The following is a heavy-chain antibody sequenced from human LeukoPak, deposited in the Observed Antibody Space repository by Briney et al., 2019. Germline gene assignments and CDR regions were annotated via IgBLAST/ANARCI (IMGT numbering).Heavy chain of an antibody. J-gene: IGHJ1*01. V-gene: IGHV3-7*01. CDR3: ASTGYSTS. D-gene: IGHD6-13*01. CDR2: IKQDGSEK. Sequence: GGSLRLPCADSGCTFSSYWMSWVRQAPGKGLEWVANIKQDGSEKYYVDSVKGRFTISRDNAKNSLYLQMNSLRAEDTAVYYCASTGYSTSWGQWTLVTVSS. CDR1: GCTFSSYW.